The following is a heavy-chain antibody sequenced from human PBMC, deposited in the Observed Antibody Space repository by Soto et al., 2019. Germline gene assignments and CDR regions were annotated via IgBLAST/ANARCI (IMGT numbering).Heavy chain of an antibody. CDR3: ARDPDQLLRRTYNWFDP. V-gene: IGHV3-33*08. Sequence: VLPMRLPCGASGFTFSSYGMRWISKAQGKGLEWVAVIWYDGSNKYYADSVKGRFTISRDNSKNTLYLQMNSLRAEDTAVYYCARDPDQLLRRTYNWFDPWGQGTLVTVSS. CDR1: GFTFSSYG. J-gene: IGHJ5*02. D-gene: IGHD2-2*01. CDR2: IWYDGSNK.